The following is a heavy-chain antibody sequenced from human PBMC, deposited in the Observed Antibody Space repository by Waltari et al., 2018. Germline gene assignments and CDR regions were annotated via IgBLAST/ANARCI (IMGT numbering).Heavy chain of an antibody. Sequence: QLQLQESGPGLVKPSGTLSLTCAVSGDSMSNTNCWSWVRQPPVKGPDGIGHVHHSGRPNYSPSFASRVTMTVDTSNNLFSLTLTSATAADTAVYYCARDRGRGLYLDSWGPGTLVTVSP. CDR2: VHHSGRP. CDR1: GDSMSNTNC. D-gene: IGHD2-15*01. CDR3: ARDRGRGLYLDS. V-gene: IGHV4-4*02. J-gene: IGHJ4*02.